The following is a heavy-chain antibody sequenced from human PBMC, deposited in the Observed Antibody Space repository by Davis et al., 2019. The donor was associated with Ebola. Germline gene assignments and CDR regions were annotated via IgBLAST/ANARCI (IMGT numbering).Heavy chain of an antibody. V-gene: IGHV3-48*02. CDR2: ISSSSSTI. J-gene: IGHJ4*02. CDR1: GFTFSSYS. CDR3: ARRPSRGFGRGGIDY. Sequence: GGSLRLSCAASGFTFSSYSMNWVRQAPGKGLEWVSYISSSSSTIYYADSVKGRFTISRDNAKNSLYLQMNSLRDEDTAVYYCARRPSRGFGRGGIDYWGQGTLVTVSS. D-gene: IGHD3-16*01.